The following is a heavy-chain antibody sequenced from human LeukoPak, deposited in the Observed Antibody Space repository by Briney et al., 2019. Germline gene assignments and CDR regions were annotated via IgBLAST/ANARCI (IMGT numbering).Heavy chain of an antibody. CDR1: GGSISSYY. Sequence: SETLSLTCTVSGGSISSYYWSWIRQPPGKGLEWIGRIYTSGSTNYNPSLKSRVTMSVGTSKNQFSLKLSSVTAADTAVYYCARAFQNYDILTGYSHYFDYWGQGTLVTVSS. J-gene: IGHJ4*02. V-gene: IGHV4-4*07. CDR2: IYTSGST. D-gene: IGHD3-9*01. CDR3: ARAFQNYDILTGYSHYFDY.